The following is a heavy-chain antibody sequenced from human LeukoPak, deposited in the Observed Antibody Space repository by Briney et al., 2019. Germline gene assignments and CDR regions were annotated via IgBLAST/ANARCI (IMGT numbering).Heavy chain of an antibody. J-gene: IGHJ1*01. CDR1: GYTFTGYY. CDR2: INPNSGGT. CDR3: ARDFSCSGGSCYPRIEVDFQH. Sequence: ASVKVSCKASGYTFTGYYMHWVRQAPGQGLEWMGRINPNSGGTNYAQKFQGRVTMTRDTSTSTVYMELSSLRSEDTAVYYCARDFSCSGGSCYPRIEVDFQHWGQGTLVTVSS. V-gene: IGHV1-2*06. D-gene: IGHD2-15*01.